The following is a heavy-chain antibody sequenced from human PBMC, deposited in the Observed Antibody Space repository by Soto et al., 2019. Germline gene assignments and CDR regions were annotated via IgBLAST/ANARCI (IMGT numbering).Heavy chain of an antibody. V-gene: IGHV3-33*01. CDR3: ARGGVRGEFDWFDP. J-gene: IGHJ5*02. D-gene: IGHD3-10*01. Sequence: QVQLVESGGGVVQPGRSLRLSCAASGFTFSSYGMHWVRQAPGKGLEWVANIWYDGRNKYYADSVRGRFTISRDNSKNTLYLQMNSLRAEDTAVYNCARGGVRGEFDWFDPWGQGTLVTVSS. CDR1: GFTFSSYG. CDR2: IWYDGRNK.